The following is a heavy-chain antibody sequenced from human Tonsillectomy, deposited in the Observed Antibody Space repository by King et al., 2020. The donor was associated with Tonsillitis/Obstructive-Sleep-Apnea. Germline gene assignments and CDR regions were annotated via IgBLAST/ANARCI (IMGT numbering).Heavy chain of an antibody. CDR1: GFTVSSNY. CDR3: AKWRSSSSIFMDG. CDR2: IYSGGST. Sequence: VQLVESGGGLIQPGGSLRLSCAASGFTVSSNYMNWVRQAPGKGLEWVSVIYSGGSTYYADSVKGRFTISRDNSKNTLYHQMNSMRVEDTAVYYCAKWRSSSSIFMDGWREGTTVTVSS. V-gene: IGHV3-53*01. J-gene: IGHJ6*03. D-gene: IGHD6-6*01.